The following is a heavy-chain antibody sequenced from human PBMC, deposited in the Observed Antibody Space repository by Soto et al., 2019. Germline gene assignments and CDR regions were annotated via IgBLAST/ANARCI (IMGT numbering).Heavy chain of an antibody. Sequence: SETLSLTCTFSCGSISIISYYWGWIRQPPGKGLEWIGSVYYSGSTYYNPSLKSRVTISVDTSKNQFSLKLSSVTAADTAVYYCARHGQLYNSGWYLNWFDPWGQGTLVTVS. CDR2: VYYSGST. V-gene: IGHV4-39*01. CDR3: ARHGQLYNSGWYLNWFDP. CDR1: CGSISIISYY. J-gene: IGHJ5*02. D-gene: IGHD6-19*01.